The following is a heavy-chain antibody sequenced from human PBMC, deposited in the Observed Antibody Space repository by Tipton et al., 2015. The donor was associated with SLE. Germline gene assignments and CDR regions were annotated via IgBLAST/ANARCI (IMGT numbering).Heavy chain of an antibody. CDR2: IYHSGST. Sequence: TLSLTCTVSGGSISSSSYYWGWIRQPPGKGLEWIGYIYHSGSTYYNPSLKSRVTISVDTSKNQFSLKLSSVTAADTAVYYCARLGEYSSFWGQGTLVTVSS. CDR3: ARLGEYSSF. J-gene: IGHJ4*02. CDR1: GGSISSSSYY. D-gene: IGHD6-6*01. V-gene: IGHV4-39*07.